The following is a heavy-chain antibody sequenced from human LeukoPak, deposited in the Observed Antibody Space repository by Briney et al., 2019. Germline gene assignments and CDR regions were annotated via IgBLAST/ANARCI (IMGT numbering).Heavy chain of an antibody. D-gene: IGHD6-19*01. CDR3: AGFLAGAGSEH. V-gene: IGHV3-20*01. CDR1: GFTFDDHG. Sequence: GGSLRLSCAASGFTFDDHGMSWVRQAPGKGLEWVSGINWNGGSTGYADSVKGRFTISRDNAKNSLYLQMNSLRAEDTALYHCAGFLAGAGSEHWGQGTQVTVSS. J-gene: IGHJ4*02. CDR2: INWNGGST.